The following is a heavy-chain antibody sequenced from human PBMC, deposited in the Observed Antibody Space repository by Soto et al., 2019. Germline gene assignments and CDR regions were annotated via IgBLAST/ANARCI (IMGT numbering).Heavy chain of an antibody. V-gene: IGHV1-69*13. J-gene: IGHJ4*02. CDR3: ARSSYYGSGSYPRDY. CDR1: GRTFSSYA. Sequence: SSVKISRKASGRTFSSYAISWVRQPPGQGLKWMGGLIPTFGTANYAQKFQGRGTITADESTSTAYMELSSLRSEDTAVYYCARSSYYGSGSYPRDYWGQGPRVTVSS. D-gene: IGHD3-10*01. CDR2: LIPTFGTA.